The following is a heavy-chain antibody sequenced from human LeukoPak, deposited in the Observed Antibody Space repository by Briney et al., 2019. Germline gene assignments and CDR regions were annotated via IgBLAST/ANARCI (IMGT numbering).Heavy chain of an antibody. V-gene: IGHV4-59*01. CDR3: ARGVTTLEYFDY. D-gene: IGHD4-17*01. CDR2: IYYSGST. CDR1: GGSIRSYY. Sequence: SETLSLTCTVSGGSIRSYYWSWIRQPPGKGLEWIGYIYYSGSTNYNPSLKSRVPISVDTSKNQSSLTLSSVTAADTAVYYCARGVTTLEYFDYWGQGTLVTVSS. J-gene: IGHJ4*02.